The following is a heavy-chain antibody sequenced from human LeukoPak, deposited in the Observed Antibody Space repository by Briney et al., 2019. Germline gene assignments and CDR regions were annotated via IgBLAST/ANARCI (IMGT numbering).Heavy chain of an antibody. CDR1: RFTFRSYG. V-gene: IGHV3-33*03. Sequence: GGSLRLSCAASRFTFRSYGMHWVRQAPGKGLEWVATIWYDGSNQYYADSVKGRFTISRDNAKNSLYLQMNSLRAEDTAIYYCTRVGYIDEGIDYWGQGTLVTVSS. D-gene: IGHD5-24*01. CDR3: TRVGYIDEGIDY. J-gene: IGHJ4*02. CDR2: IWYDGSNQ.